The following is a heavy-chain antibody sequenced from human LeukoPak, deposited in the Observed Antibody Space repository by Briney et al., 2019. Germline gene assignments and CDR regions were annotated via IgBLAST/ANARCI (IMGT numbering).Heavy chain of an antibody. Sequence: ASVKVSCKASGYTFTGYDMHWVRQAPGQGLEWMGWINPNIVGTNYAQKFQGRVNMTSDTSISTAYMELSRLRSDDTAVYYCARDMVRGVRLYGYWGQGTLVTVSS. CDR2: INPNIVGT. D-gene: IGHD3-10*01. CDR3: ARDMVRGVRLYGY. V-gene: IGHV1-2*02. J-gene: IGHJ4*02. CDR1: GYTFTGYD.